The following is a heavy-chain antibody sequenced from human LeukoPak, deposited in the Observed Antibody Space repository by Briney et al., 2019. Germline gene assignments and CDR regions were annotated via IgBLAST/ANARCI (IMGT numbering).Heavy chain of an antibody. CDR2: ISSSSSYI. V-gene: IGHV3-21*01. Sequence: GGSLRLSCAASGFTFSSYAMSWVRQAPGKGLEWVSSISSSSSYIYYADSVKGRFTISRDNAKNSLYLQMNSLRAEDTAVYYCVRWDFWSGYDDGYYYGMVVWGQGTTVTVSS. J-gene: IGHJ6*02. CDR3: VRWDFWSGYDDGYYYGMVV. CDR1: GFTFSSYA. D-gene: IGHD3-3*01.